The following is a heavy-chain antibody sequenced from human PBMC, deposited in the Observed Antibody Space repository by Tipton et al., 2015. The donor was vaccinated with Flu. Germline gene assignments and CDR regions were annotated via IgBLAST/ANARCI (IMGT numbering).Heavy chain of an antibody. D-gene: IGHD4-11*01. J-gene: IGHJ2*01. CDR1: GGSISSSSYY. CDR2: MYTSGST. V-gene: IGHV4-61*02. Sequence: LSLTCTVSGGSISSSSYYWSWIRQPAGKGLEWIGRMYTSGSTNYNPSLKSRVTISVDTSRNQFYLKLSSVTAADTAVYYCARIRWEMSTVITDWYFDLWGRGTLVTVSS. CDR3: ARIRWEMSTVITDWYFDL.